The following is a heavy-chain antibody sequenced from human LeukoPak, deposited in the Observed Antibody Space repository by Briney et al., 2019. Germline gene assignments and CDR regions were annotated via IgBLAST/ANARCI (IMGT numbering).Heavy chain of an antibody. CDR1: GGSFSGYY. Sequence: PSETLSLTCAVYGGSFSGYYWSWIRQPPGKGLEWIGEINHSGSTNYNPSLKSRVTISVDTSKNQFSLKLSSVTAADTAVYYCASTYSSGWYRVDYWGQGTLVTVSS. V-gene: IGHV4-34*01. D-gene: IGHD6-19*01. CDR2: INHSGST. CDR3: ASTYSSGWYRVDY. J-gene: IGHJ4*02.